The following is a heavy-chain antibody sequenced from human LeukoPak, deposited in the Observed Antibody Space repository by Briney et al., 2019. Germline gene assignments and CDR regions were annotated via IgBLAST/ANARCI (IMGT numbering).Heavy chain of an antibody. Sequence: GASVKVSCKASGYTFTNYGITWVRQAPGQGLEWMGWRSAYNGNTKYAQTLQGRVTMTTDTSTTTAYMELRSLRSDDTAVYYCARAGAVVDNWFDPWGQGTLVTVSS. D-gene: IGHD2-15*01. V-gene: IGHV1-18*01. CDR2: RSAYNGNT. J-gene: IGHJ5*02. CDR1: GYTFTNYG. CDR3: ARAGAVVDNWFDP.